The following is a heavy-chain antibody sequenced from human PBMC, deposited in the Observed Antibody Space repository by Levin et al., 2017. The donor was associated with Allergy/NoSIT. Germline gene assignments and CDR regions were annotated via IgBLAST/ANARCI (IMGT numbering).Heavy chain of an antibody. CDR2: ISDSDDST. Sequence: GGSLRLSCAASGFTFSSYAMSWVRQAPGKGLEWVSTISDSDDSTYYVDSVKGRFTVSRDNSKNALYLQMNSLRAEDTAVYYCAKIIAAAKNDYWGQGTLVTVSS. CDR3: AKIIAAAKNDY. CDR1: GFTFSSYA. J-gene: IGHJ4*02. V-gene: IGHV3-23*01. D-gene: IGHD6-13*01.